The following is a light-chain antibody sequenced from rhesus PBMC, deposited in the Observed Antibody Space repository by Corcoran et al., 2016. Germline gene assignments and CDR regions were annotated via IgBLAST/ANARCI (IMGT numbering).Light chain of an antibody. CDR2: AAS. V-gene: IGKV1-18*01. J-gene: IGKJ2*01. CDR3: HQGSNTLFS. CDR1: QGISSW. Sequence: DIQMTQSPSSLSASVGDKVTITCRASQGISSWLAWYQQQPGTAPKLLIYAASSLQSGVPSRVSGRGSGTDYTLTLSSLQPEDFATYYCHQGSNTLFSFGPGTKVEIK.